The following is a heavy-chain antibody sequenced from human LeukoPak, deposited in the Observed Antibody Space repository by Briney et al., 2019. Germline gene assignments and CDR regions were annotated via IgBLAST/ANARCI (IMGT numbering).Heavy chain of an antibody. J-gene: IGHJ1*01. D-gene: IGHD3-22*01. CDR3: AKAPYYYDSSGTQLFQH. CDR1: GFSFNSDW. V-gene: IGHV3-7*03. CDR2: IKHDESEK. Sequence: GGSLRLSCAASGFSFNSDWMDWVRQAPGKGLEWVANIKHDESEKNYLDSVKGRFTISRDNSKNTLYLQMNSLRAEDTAVYYCAKAPYYYDSSGTQLFQHWGQGTLVTVSS.